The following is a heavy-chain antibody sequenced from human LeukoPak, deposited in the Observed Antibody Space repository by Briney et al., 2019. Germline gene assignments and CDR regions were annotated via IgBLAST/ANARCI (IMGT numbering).Heavy chain of an antibody. V-gene: IGHV1-2*02. D-gene: IGHD2-2*01. J-gene: IGHJ4*02. CDR3: ARGGEVCSSSSCYRGHDY. CDR1: GYTFTGYY. Sequence: ASVKVSCKAPGYTFTGYYMHWVRQAPGQGLEGMGWINPKSGGTTYEQKFQGRVTMTRDTSTSTAYMELSRLRSDDTAVYYCARGGEVCSSSSCYRGHDYWGQGTLVTVSS. CDR2: INPKSGGT.